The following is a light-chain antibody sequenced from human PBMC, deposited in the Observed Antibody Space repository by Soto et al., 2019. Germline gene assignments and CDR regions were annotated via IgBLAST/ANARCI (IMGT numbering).Light chain of an antibody. CDR2: FDD. J-gene: IGLJ3*02. V-gene: IGLV1-36*01. Sequence: QSVLTQPPSVSAVPRQRVTISCSGSSSNIGNNAVNWYQQVPGKAPKLLIHFDDRVASGVSDRFSGSKSGTSASLAISGLQPEDEADYYCAVWDDSLNGPLFGGGNKVTVL. CDR1: SSNIGNNA. CDR3: AVWDDSLNGPL.